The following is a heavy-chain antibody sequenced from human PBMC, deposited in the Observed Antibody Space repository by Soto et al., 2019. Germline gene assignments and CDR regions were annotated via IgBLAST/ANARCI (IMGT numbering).Heavy chain of an antibody. D-gene: IGHD3-3*01. V-gene: IGHV3-7*01. CDR1: RITCSSYW. CDR2: IKQDGREK. Sequence: PGGTLRRPCAPSRITCSSYWMSCVRHAPGKGLEWVANIKQDGREKYYVDSVKGRFTISRDNAKNSLYLQMNSLRAEDTAVYYCARDRFLEWLSPGGDYYYGMDVWGQGTTVTVAS. CDR3: ARDRFLEWLSPGGDYYYGMDV. J-gene: IGHJ6*02.